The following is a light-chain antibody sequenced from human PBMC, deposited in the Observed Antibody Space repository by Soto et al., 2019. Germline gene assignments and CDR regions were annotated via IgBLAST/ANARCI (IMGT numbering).Light chain of an antibody. Sequence: QSVLTQPRSVSGSPGQSVTISCTGTSSDVGGYNYVSWYQQHPGKAPKLMIYDVSQRPSGVPDRFSGSKSGNTASLTISGLQAEDEADYYCCSYAGSYTLYVFGTGTKLTVL. CDR2: DVS. J-gene: IGLJ1*01. CDR1: SSDVGGYNY. CDR3: CSYAGSYTLYV. V-gene: IGLV2-11*01.